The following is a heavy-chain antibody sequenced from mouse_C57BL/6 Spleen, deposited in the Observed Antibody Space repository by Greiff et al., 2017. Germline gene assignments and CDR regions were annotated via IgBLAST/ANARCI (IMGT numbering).Heavy chain of an antibody. CDR1: GYTFTSYG. CDR3: ARSITTVVEGDAMDY. D-gene: IGHD1-1*01. J-gene: IGHJ4*01. V-gene: IGHV1-81*01. CDR2: IYPRSGNT. Sequence: QVQLQQSGAELARPGASVKLSCKASGYTFTSYGISWVKQRTGQGLEWIGEIYPRSGNTYYNEKFKGKATLTADKSSSTAYMELRSLTSEDSAVYFCARSITTVVEGDAMDYWGQGTSVTVSS.